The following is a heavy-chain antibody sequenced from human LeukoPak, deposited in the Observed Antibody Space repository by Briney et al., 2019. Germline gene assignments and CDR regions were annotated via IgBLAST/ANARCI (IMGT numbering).Heavy chain of an antibody. CDR2: IYTSGST. CDR1: GGSISSGSYY. V-gene: IGHV4-61*02. J-gene: IGHJ4*02. CDR3: AGEIIVDY. Sequence: SQTLSLTCTVSGGSISSGSYYWSWLRQPAGKGLEWIGRIYTSGSTNYNPSLKSRVTISVDTSKNQFSLKLSSVTAADTDVYYCAGEIIVDYWGQGTLVTVSS.